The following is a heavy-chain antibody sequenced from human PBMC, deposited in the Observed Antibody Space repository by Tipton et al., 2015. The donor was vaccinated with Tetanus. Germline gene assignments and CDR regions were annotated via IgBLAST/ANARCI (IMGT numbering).Heavy chain of an antibody. Sequence: TLSLTCTVSGGSISTGTYYWDWIRQVPGRGLEWIGNIYYNGNTLQNPSLKSRVTLSLDRPKNQFSLKLRSVTAADTAVYFCARSADNWFDPWGQGTLVAVSS. V-gene: IGHV4-39*01. CDR3: ARSADNWFDP. J-gene: IGHJ5*02. CDR1: GGSISTGTYY. CDR2: IYYNGNT.